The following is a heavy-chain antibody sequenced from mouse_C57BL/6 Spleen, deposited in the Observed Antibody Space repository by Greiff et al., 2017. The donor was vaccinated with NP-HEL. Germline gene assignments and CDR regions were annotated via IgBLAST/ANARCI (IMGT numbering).Heavy chain of an antibody. CDR1: GYAFSSSW. V-gene: IGHV1-82*01. CDR3: ARSGGYRNYFDY. J-gene: IGHJ2*01. CDR2: IYPGDGDT. D-gene: IGHD2-2*01. Sequence: VMLVESGPELVKPGASVKISCKASGYAFSSSWMNWVKQRPGKGLEWIGRIYPGDGDTNYNGKFKGKATLTADKSSSTAYMQLSSLTSEDSAVYFCARSGGYRNYFDYWGQGTTLTVSS.